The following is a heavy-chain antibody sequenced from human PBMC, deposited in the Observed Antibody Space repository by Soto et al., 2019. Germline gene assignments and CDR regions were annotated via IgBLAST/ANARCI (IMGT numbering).Heavy chain of an antibody. CDR2: ISGYNGNT. Sequence: QVQLVQSGAEVKKPGASVKVSCKASGYTFRTFGFGGGRQAPGQGLEWWGWISGYNGNTIYAERLQGRVTMTTDTSTSTAYMELKNLRYDDTAVYYCAREGQLGYWGQGTPVTVSS. J-gene: IGHJ4*02. CDR3: AREGQLGY. D-gene: IGHD6-6*01. CDR1: GYTFRTFG. V-gene: IGHV1-18*01.